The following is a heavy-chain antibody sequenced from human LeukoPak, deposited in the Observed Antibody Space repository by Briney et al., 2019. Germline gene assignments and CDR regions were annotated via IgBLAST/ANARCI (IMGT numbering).Heavy chain of an antibody. V-gene: IGHV3-53*01. CDR1: GFTVSSNS. CDR3: ARRAGAYSHPYDY. Sequence: SGGSLRLSCTVSGFTVSSNSMSWVRQAPGKGLEWVSFIYSGTIHYSDSVKGRFTISRDNSKNTLYLQMNSLRAEDTAVYYCARRAGAYSHPYDYWGQETLVTVSS. D-gene: IGHD4/OR15-4a*01. J-gene: IGHJ4*02. CDR2: IYSGTI.